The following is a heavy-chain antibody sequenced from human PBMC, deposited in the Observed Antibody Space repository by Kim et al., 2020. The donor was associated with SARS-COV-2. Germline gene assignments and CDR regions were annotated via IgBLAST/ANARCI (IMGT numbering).Heavy chain of an antibody. CDR1: GGSISSSSYY. Sequence: SETLSLTCTVSGGSISSSSYYWGWIRQPPGKGLEWIGSIYYSGSTYYNPSLKSRVTISVDTSKNQFSLKLSSVTAADTAVYYCACYGDHIAYYGMDVWGQGTTVTVSS. D-gene: IGHD4-17*01. CDR3: ACYGDHIAYYGMDV. V-gene: IGHV4-39*01. J-gene: IGHJ6*02. CDR2: IYYSGST.